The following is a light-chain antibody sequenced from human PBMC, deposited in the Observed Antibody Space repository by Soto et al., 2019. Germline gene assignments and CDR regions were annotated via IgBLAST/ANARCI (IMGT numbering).Light chain of an antibody. CDR3: QQYGSSPTWT. J-gene: IGKJ1*01. Sequence: IVMTQSPATLSVSPGERATLSCRASQSVRSSFLAWYQQKPGQAPSLLIYGASNRATGIPDRFSGSRSGTDFTLTISRLEPEDFAVYYCQQYGSSPTWTFGQGTKVDIK. CDR1: QSVRSSF. CDR2: GAS. V-gene: IGKV3-20*01.